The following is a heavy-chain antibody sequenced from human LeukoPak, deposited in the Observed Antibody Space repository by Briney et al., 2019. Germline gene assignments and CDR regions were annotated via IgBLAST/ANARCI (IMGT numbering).Heavy chain of an antibody. CDR1: GFTFSSYA. Sequence: GGSLRLSCAASGFTFSSYAMSWVRQAPGKGLEWVSAISGSGGSTYYADSVKGRFTISRDNSKNTLYLQMNSLRAEDTAVYHCAKAVGYCSSTSCYAPEDYYYGMDVWGKGTTVTVSS. CDR3: AKAVGYCSSTSCYAPEDYYYGMDV. D-gene: IGHD2-2*01. V-gene: IGHV3-23*01. J-gene: IGHJ6*04. CDR2: ISGSGGST.